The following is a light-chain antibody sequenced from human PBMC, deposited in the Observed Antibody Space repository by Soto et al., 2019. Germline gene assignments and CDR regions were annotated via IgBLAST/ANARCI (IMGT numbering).Light chain of an antibody. V-gene: IGLV6-57*03. CDR2: EDN. CDR1: SGSIASNY. J-gene: IGLJ3*02. Sequence: NFMLTQPHSVSESPGKTVTISCTRRSGSIASNYVQWYQQRPGSAPTTVIYEDNQRPSGVPDRFSGSIDSSSNSASLTISGLKTEDEADYYCQSYDSSPWVFGGGTKLTVL. CDR3: QSYDSSPWV.